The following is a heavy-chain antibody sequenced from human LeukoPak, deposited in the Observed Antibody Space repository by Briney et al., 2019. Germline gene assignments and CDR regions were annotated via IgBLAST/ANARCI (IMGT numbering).Heavy chain of an antibody. Sequence: SETLSLTCTVSGGSISSSSYYWGWIRQPPGKGLEWIGSIYYSGSTYYNPSLKSRVTISVDTSKNQFSLKLSSVTAADTAVYYCARDSLDYGGKSYFDYWGQGTLVTVS. V-gene: IGHV4-39*02. J-gene: IGHJ4*02. CDR3: ARDSLDYGGKSYFDY. D-gene: IGHD4-23*01. CDR1: GGSISSSSYY. CDR2: IYYSGST.